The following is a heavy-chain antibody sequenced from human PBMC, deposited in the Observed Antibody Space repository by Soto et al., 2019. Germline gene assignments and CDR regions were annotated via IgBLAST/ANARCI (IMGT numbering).Heavy chain of an antibody. D-gene: IGHD3-10*01. CDR1: GGSISSYY. CDR3: ARARLSRSWWFDP. V-gene: IGHV4-59*01. J-gene: IGHJ5*02. Sequence: QVQLQESGPGLVKPSETLSLTCTVSGGSISSYYWSWIRQPPGKGLEWIGYIYYSGSTNYTPSLTSRVTISVDPSKTQFSLKLSSVTAADTAVYYCARARLSRSWWFDPWGQGTLVTVSS. CDR2: IYYSGST.